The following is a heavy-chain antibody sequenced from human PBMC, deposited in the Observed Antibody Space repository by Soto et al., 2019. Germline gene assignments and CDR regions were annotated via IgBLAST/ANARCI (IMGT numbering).Heavy chain of an antibody. CDR1: GFTFSSYG. CDR3: ARDCAGYSSGWYQRGGFDY. Sequence: QVQLVESGGGVVQPGRSLRLSCAASGFTFSSYGMHWVRQAPGKGLEWVAVIWYDGSKKYYADSVKGRFTISRDNSRNTLYLQMNSLRAEDPAVYYCARDCAGYSSGWYQRGGFDYWGQGALVTVSS. CDR2: IWYDGSKK. V-gene: IGHV3-33*01. J-gene: IGHJ4*02. D-gene: IGHD6-19*01.